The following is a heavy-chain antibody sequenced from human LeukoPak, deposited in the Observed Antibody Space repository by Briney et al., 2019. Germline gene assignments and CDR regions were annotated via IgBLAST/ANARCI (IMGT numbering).Heavy chain of an antibody. V-gene: IGHV3-33*01. D-gene: IGHD2-2*01. CDR2: IWYGGSNK. Sequence: GGSLRLSCSASGFTFSSNGMHWVRQAPGKGLEWVAVIWYGGSNKYYADSVKGPFTISRDNSRNTLYLQMNSLRGGDTAVYYCARFGTRCSSTSCYRNDAFDIWGQGTMVTVSS. CDR3: ARFGTRCSSTSCYRNDAFDI. CDR1: GFTFSSNG. J-gene: IGHJ3*02.